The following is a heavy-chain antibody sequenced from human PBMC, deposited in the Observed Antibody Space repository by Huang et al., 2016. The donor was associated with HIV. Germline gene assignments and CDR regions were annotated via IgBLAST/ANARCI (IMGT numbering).Heavy chain of an antibody. CDR2: ITHSGST. CDR1: GGSFSGYY. D-gene: IGHD3-10*01. V-gene: IGHV4-34*01. J-gene: IGHJ4*02. Sequence: QVQLHQWGAGLLKPSETLSLTCAVYGGSFSGYYWSWIRQPPGKGVEWIGEITHSGSTNYNPSLKSRVTISEETAKNQVSLKLSSGTAADTAVYYCARAPHYGSGSYYYWGQGTLVTVSS. CDR3: ARAPHYGSGSYYY.